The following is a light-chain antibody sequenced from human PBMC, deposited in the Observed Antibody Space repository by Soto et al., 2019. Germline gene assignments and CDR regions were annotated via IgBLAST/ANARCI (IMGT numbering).Light chain of an antibody. J-gene: IGKJ1*01. CDR1: QSVSISY. V-gene: IGKV3-20*01. CDR3: QQYGSSLRT. Sequence: EIVLTQSPGTLSLSPGERATLSCRASQSVSISYLAWYQQKPGQAPRLLIYGASSRATGIPDRFSGSGSGTDFTLTISRLEPEDFAVYYCQQYGSSLRTFGQGTKVEIK. CDR2: GAS.